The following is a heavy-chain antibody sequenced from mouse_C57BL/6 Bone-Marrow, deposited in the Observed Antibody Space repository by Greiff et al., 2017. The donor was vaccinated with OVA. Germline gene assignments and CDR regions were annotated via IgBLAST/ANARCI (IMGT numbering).Heavy chain of an antibody. V-gene: IGHV6-3*01. Sequence: EVKLMESGGGLVQPGGSMKLSCVASGFTFSNYWMNWVRQSPEKGLEWVAQIRLKSDNYATHYAESVKGRFTISRDESKSSVYLQMNNLRAEDTGIYYCTGGTWYFDVWGTGTTVTVSS. CDR3: TGGTWYFDV. CDR1: GFTFSNYW. J-gene: IGHJ1*03. D-gene: IGHD1-1*01. CDR2: IRLKSDNYAT.